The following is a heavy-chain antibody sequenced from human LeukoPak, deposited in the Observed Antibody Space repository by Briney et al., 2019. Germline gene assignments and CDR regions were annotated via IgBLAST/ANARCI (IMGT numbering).Heavy chain of an antibody. J-gene: IGHJ6*02. Sequence: PSETLSLTCTVSGGSMSRSSYYWGWIRQPPGKGLEWIGSIYYSGSTYYNPSLKSRVTISVDTSKNQFSLKLSSVTAADTAVYYCARVRGAAYDFWSGPLGGMDVWGQGTTVTVSS. V-gene: IGHV4-39*07. CDR1: GGSMSRSSYY. CDR3: ARVRGAAYDFWSGPLGGMDV. CDR2: IYYSGST. D-gene: IGHD3-3*01.